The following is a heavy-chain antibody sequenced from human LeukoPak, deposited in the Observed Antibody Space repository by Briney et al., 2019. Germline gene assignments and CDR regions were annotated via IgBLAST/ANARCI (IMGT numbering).Heavy chain of an antibody. D-gene: IGHD2-2*01. V-gene: IGHV4-39*01. J-gene: IGHJ4*02. CDR1: GGSISSSSYY. Sequence: MSSETLSLTCTVSGGSISSSSYYWGWIRQPPGKGLEWIGSIYYSGSTYYNPSLKSRVTISVDTSKNQFSLKLSSVTAADTAVYYCARQVPAANFDYWGQGTLVTVSS. CDR2: IYYSGST. CDR3: ARQVPAANFDY.